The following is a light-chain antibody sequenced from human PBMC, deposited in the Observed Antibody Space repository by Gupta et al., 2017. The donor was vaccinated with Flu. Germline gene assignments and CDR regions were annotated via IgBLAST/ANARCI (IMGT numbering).Light chain of an antibody. V-gene: IGKV3-11*01. J-gene: IGKJ5*01. CDR1: QSVRSY. CDR3: QQRSNCPMT. Sequence: VLTQSPATLSLSPGERATLSCRASQSVRSYLAWYQQKPGQAPRLLIYDASNWASGVPSRFSGSGSGTEFTLTISSLEPEDFAAYYCQQRSNCPMTFGQGTQLEIK. CDR2: DAS.